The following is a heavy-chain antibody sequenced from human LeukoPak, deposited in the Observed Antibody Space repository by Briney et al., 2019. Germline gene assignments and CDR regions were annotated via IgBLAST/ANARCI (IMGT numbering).Heavy chain of an antibody. CDR2: IYYSGST. D-gene: IGHD5-12*01. CDR1: GGSISSYY. J-gene: IGHJ4*02. V-gene: IGHV4-59*01. Sequence: KPSEPLSLTCTVSGGSISSYYWSWIRQPPGKGLEWIGYIYYSGSTNYNPSLKSRVTISVDTSKNQFSLKLSSVTAADTAVYYCARGGSGYDYPDYWGQGTLVTVSS. CDR3: ARGGSGYDYPDY.